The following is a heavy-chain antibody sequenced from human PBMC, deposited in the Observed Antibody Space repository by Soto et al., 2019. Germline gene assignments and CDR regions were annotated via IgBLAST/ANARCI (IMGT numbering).Heavy chain of an antibody. CDR2: ISSSSSTI. CDR1: GFTFSSYS. D-gene: IGHD1-26*01. V-gene: IGHV3-48*02. Sequence: RLSCAASGFTFSSYSMNWVRQAPGKGLEWVSYISSSSSTIYYADSVKGRFTISRDNAKNSLYLQMNSLRDEDTAVYYCSRDGGGSYYTVLHPSGQGTLVTVSS. J-gene: IGHJ5*02. CDR3: SRDGGGSYYTVLHP.